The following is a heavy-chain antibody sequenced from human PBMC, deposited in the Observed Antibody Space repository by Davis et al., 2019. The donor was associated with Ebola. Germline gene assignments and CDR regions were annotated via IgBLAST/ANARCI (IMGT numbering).Heavy chain of an antibody. J-gene: IGHJ5*02. Sequence: SETLSLTCTVSAASISSYFWSWTRPPPGNGLGWTGYIYHIWSTKYNPPLKSRVTISVDTPKNQYSLKLSSVTAADTAVYYCARSLYPGYDGGLWWFAPWGQGTLVTVSS. D-gene: IGHD5-12*01. CDR2: IYHIWST. V-gene: IGHV4-59*12. CDR1: AASISSYF. CDR3: ARSLYPGYDGGLWWFAP.